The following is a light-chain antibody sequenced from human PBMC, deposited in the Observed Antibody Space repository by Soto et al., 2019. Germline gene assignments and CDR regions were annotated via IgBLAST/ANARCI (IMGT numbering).Light chain of an antibody. Sequence: DIQMTQSPSSLSASVGDRVTITCQASQDISNYLNWYQQKPGKAPKLLIFDASNVETGVPSRFSGSGSGTDFTFTIHSLQPEDASTYYCQQYEDLPLTFGGWTKLGIK. V-gene: IGKV1-33*01. J-gene: IGKJ4*01. CDR1: QDISNY. CDR3: QQYEDLPLT. CDR2: DAS.